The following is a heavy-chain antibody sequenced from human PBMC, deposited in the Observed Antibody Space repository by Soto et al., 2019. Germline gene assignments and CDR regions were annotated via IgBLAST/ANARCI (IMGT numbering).Heavy chain of an antibody. D-gene: IGHD1-20*01. CDR3: ATVHNTSRSFDY. Sequence: GGSRRVSGSVSGFSVSNIYAITWVRQAPGKGLEWVSTTGATGRTTYYSDAVKGRFTVSRDNSKNTLDLQMSNLRAEDTAVYYCATVHNTSRSFDYWGQGTLVTVSS. CDR1: GFSVSNIYA. J-gene: IGHJ4*02. CDR2: TGATGRTT. V-gene: IGHV3-23*01.